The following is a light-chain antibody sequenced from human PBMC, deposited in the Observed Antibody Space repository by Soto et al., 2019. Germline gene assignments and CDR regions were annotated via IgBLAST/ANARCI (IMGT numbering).Light chain of an antibody. CDR2: WAS. Sequence: DIVMTQSPDSLAVSLGERATVNCRSSQIVLYSSNNKNYLAWYQQKPGQPPKLLIYWASTRESGVPDRFSGSGSGTDFTLTISSLQAEDVAVYYCQQYYNTPLAFGQGTKVDIK. CDR3: QQYYNTPLA. V-gene: IGKV4-1*01. J-gene: IGKJ1*01. CDR1: QIVLYSSNNKNY.